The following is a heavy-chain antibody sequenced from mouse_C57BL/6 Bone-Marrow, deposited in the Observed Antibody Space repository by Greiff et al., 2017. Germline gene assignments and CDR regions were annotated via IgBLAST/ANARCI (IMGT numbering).Heavy chain of an antibody. D-gene: IGHD1-1*01. CDR2: INPYNGGT. V-gene: IGHV1-19*01. J-gene: IGHJ1*03. CDR1: GYTFTDYY. CDR3: ARYPFITTVVAPHFDV. Sequence: VQLKQSGPVLVKPGASVKMSCKASGYTFTDYYMNWVKQSHGKSLEWIGVINPYNGGTSYNQKFKGKATLTVDKSSSTAYMELNSLTSEDSAVYYCARYPFITTVVAPHFDVWGTGTTVTVSS.